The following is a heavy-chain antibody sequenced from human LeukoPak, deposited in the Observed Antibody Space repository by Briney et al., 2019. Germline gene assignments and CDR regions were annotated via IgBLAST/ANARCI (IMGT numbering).Heavy chain of an antibody. J-gene: IGHJ3*02. CDR3: ARGARGSGWRVFDI. V-gene: IGHV3-30*04. D-gene: IGHD6-19*01. CDR2: MSYDGSNE. Sequence: GGSLRLSCAASEFTFNSYAMHWVRQPPGKGLEWVAVMSYDGSNEYYADSVKGRFTISRDNSKNTLYLQMNSLRAEDTAVYYCARGARGSGWRVFDIWGQGTMVTVSS. CDR1: EFTFNSYA.